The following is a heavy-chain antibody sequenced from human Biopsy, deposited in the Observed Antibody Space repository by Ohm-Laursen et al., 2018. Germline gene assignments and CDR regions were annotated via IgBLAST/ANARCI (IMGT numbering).Heavy chain of an antibody. Sequence: SLRLSCAASGFNFDDYAMHWIRQGPGRGLEWVAGLTWNSGTIAYAGSVRGRFTISRGNAKNSLYLQMNNPTSEDTALYYCVRSLRNYDFLDSWGQGTLVSVSS. CDR1: GFNFDDYA. V-gene: IGHV3-9*01. CDR2: LTWNSGTI. J-gene: IGHJ4*02. CDR3: VRSLRNYDFLDS. D-gene: IGHD3-16*01.